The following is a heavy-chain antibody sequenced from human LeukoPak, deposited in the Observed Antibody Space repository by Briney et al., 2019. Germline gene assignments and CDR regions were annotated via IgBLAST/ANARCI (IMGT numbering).Heavy chain of an antibody. Sequence: PGGSLRLSCAASGFTFSDYYMSWIRQTPGKGLEWVSYISSSGSIIYYADSVKGRFTISRDTSKNALYLQMNSLRAEDTAVYYCARDSCSPTMCFGYFDHWGQGSLVTVSS. CDR3: ARDSCSPTMCFGYFDH. V-gene: IGHV3-11*01. J-gene: IGHJ4*02. D-gene: IGHD2-2*01. CDR2: ISSSGSII. CDR1: GFTFSDYY.